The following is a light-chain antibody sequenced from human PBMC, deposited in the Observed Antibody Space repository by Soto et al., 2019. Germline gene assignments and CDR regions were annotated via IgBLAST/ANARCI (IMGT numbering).Light chain of an antibody. V-gene: IGLV1-51*01. CDR2: DNN. J-gene: IGLJ2*01. CDR3: GTWDSSLSAGV. CDR1: SSNIGNNY. Sequence: QSVLTQPPSVSAAPGQKVIISCSGGSSNIGNNYVSWYQQLPGTAPKLLIYDNNQRPSGIPDRFSGSKSGTSATLGITGLQTGDEADYYCGTWDSSLSAGVFGGGIKLTVL.